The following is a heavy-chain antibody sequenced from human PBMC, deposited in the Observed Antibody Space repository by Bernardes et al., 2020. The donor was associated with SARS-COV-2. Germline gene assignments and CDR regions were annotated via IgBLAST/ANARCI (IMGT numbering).Heavy chain of an antibody. CDR3: ATELQYDNLY. J-gene: IGHJ4*02. V-gene: IGHV3-23*01. D-gene: IGHD3-22*01. CDR2: ISAIRNT. CDR1: GFDFSNSD. Sequence: GGSLRLSCATSGFDFSNSDMAWVRQVPEKGLEWVSTISAIRNTHYSDPVKGRFTISRDDTNNALYLHMNSLRVEDTATYYCATELQYDNLYWGQGALVTVSS.